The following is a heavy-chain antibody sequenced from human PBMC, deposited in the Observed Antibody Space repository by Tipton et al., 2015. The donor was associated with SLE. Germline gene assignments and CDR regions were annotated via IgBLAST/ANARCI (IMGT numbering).Heavy chain of an antibody. J-gene: IGHJ4*02. CDR2: ISGSGGST. CDR3: AKSQAGSYSGEFDY. CDR1: GFTFSSYS. D-gene: IGHD3-10*01. Sequence: SLRLSCAASGFTFSSYSMSWVRQAPGKGLEWVSAISGSGGSTYCADSVKGRFTISRDNSKNTLYLQMNSLRAEDTAVYYCAKSQAGSYSGEFDYWGQGTLVTVSS. V-gene: IGHV3-23*01.